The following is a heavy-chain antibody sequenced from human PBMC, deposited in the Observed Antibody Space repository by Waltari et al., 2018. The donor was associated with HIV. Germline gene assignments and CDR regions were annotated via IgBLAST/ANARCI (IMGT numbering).Heavy chain of an antibody. Sequence: QVQLQASGPGLVKPSEPLSLTCNVSADTINTYYLSWIRQSPAKGLEWIGYIYYTGTSNYNPSPSLKSRVTMSLDTSKTQFSLKLTSESAADTAVYYCARTVGTSISGVITYNWFDSWGQGTLVTVSS. V-gene: IGHV4-59*01. CDR1: ADTINTYY. CDR2: IYYTGTS. J-gene: IGHJ5*01. CDR3: ARTVGTSISGVITYNWFDS. D-gene: IGHD3-3*01.